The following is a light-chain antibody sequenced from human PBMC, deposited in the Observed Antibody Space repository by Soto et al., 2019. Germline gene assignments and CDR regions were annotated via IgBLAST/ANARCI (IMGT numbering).Light chain of an antibody. CDR2: SNI. Sequence: QSVLTQPPSAPGTPGQSVTISCSGGISNIGSNTVNWYQQLPGTAPRLLIYSNIYRPSGIPDRISGSYSGTSASLAISGLQSEDEADYYCSAWDNILNAWVFGGGTKVTVL. CDR1: ISNIGSNT. J-gene: IGLJ3*02. CDR3: SAWDNILNAWV. V-gene: IGLV1-44*01.